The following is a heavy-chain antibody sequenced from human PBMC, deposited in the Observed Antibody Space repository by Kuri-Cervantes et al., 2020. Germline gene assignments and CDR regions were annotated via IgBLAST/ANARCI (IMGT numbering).Heavy chain of an antibody. CDR3: ARAFLPGFYDSSGQGAFDI. V-gene: IGHV3-30*02. CDR2: IRFDGSIQ. J-gene: IGHJ3*02. D-gene: IGHD3-22*01. CDR1: GFTFSGYG. Sequence: GGSLRLSCAASGFTFSGYGMHWVRQAPGKGLEWVTFIRFDGSIQYYANSVKGRFTVARDNSKNTVFLQMNSLRGEDTAVYYCARAFLPGFYDSSGQGAFDIWGQGTMVTVSS.